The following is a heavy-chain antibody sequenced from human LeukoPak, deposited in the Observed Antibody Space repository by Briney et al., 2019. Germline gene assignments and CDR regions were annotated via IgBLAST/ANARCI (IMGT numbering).Heavy chain of an antibody. D-gene: IGHD7-27*01. CDR3: ARGGEDWGSFDY. Sequence: PSETLSLTCTVSGGSISSYYWSWIRQPPGKELEWIGYIYYSGSINYNPSLKSRVTISVDTSKNQFSLKLSSVTAADTAVYYCARGGEDWGSFDYWGQGTLVTVSS. CDR1: GGSISSYY. V-gene: IGHV4-59*12. J-gene: IGHJ4*02. CDR2: IYYSGSI.